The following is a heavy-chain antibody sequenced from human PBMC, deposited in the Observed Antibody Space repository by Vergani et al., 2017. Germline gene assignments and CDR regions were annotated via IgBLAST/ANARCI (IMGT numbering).Heavy chain of an antibody. CDR1: GFTFSRYS. CDR2: ISSSSSTI. CDR3: ARDRYVDTAMASTGGWFDH. V-gene: IGHV3-48*01. D-gene: IGHD5-18*01. Sequence: EVQLVESGGGLVQPGGSLRLSCAASGFTFSRYSMNWVRQAPGKGLEWVSYISSSSSTIYYADSVKGRFTISRDNAKNSLYLQMNSLRAEDTAVYYCARDRYVDTAMASTGGWFDHWGQGTLVTVSS. J-gene: IGHJ5*02.